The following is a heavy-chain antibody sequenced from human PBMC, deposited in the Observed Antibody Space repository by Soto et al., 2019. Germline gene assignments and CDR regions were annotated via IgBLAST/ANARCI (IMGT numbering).Heavy chain of an antibody. CDR1: GYTFTSYG. CDR3: ARVGHYYDSSGYYLGY. D-gene: IGHD3-22*01. Sequence: ASVKVSCKASGYTFTSYGISWVRQAPGQGLEWMGWISAYNGNTNYAQKLQGRVTMTTDTSTSTAYMELRSLRSDDTAVYYRARVGHYYDSSGYYLGYWGQGTLVTVSS. V-gene: IGHV1-18*01. CDR2: ISAYNGNT. J-gene: IGHJ4*02.